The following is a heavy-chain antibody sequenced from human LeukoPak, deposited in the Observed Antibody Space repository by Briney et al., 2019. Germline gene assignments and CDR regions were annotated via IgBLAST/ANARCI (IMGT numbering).Heavy chain of an antibody. CDR1: GYTFTSYY. CDR2: INPSGGST. V-gene: IGHV1-46*01. Sequence: ASVKVSCKASGYTFTSYYMYWVRQAPGQGLEWMGIINPSGGSTSYAQKFQGRVTMTRDTSTSTVYMELSSLRSEDTAVYYCARVEGNSRGYRGFDPWGQGALVTVSS. CDR3: ARVEGNSRGYRGFDP. J-gene: IGHJ5*02. D-gene: IGHD6-25*01.